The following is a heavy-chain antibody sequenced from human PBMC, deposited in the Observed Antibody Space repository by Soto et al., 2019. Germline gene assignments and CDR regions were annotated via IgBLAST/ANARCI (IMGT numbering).Heavy chain of an antibody. V-gene: IGHV4-39*02. Sequence: QLQLQESGPGLVKPSETLSLTCTVSGGSISSSSYYWGWIRQPPGKGLEWIGSIYYSGSTYYNPSHKSRVTISVDTSNNHFYLKLPPVTVANTAENFCARARYNGYDLPNYFEYWGQVTVVTVSS. CDR2: IYYSGST. CDR3: ARARYNGYDLPNYFEY. J-gene: IGHJ4*02. CDR1: GGSISSSSYY. D-gene: IGHD5-12*01.